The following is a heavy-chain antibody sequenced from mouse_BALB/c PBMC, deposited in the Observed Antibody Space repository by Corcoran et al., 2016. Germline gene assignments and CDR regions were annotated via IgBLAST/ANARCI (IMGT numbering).Heavy chain of an antibody. D-gene: IGHD2-3*01. Sequence: QMQLQESGPGLVKPSQTLFLACSITGFPITSGYYWIWIRQSPGKPLEWMGYITHSGETFYNPSLQSPISSTRETSKNQFFLQLNSVTTEDTAMYYCAGDYDGYWYFDVWGAVTTVTVSS. V-gene: IGHV12-3*02. J-gene: IGHJ1*01. CDR2: ITHSGET. CDR3: AGDYDGYWYFDV. CDR1: GFPITSGYY.